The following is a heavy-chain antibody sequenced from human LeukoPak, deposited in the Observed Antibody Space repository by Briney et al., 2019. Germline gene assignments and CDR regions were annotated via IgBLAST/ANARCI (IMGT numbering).Heavy chain of an antibody. CDR2: IYYSGST. J-gene: IGHJ4*02. V-gene: IGHV4-31*03. Sequence: PSETLSLTCTVSGGSISSGGYYWSWIRQHPGKGLEWIGYIYYSGSTYYNPSLKSRVTISVDTSKNQFSLKLSSVTAADTAVYYCAREGYYDSSGYLNFDYWGQGTLVTVSS. CDR1: GGSISSGGYY. D-gene: IGHD3-22*01. CDR3: AREGYYDSSGYLNFDY.